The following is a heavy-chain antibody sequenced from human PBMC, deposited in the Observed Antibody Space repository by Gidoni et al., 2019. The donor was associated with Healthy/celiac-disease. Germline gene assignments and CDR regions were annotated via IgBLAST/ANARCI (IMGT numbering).Heavy chain of an antibody. CDR3: ARGGIRGYSYGYVNY. V-gene: IGHV4-34*01. D-gene: IGHD5-18*01. J-gene: IGHJ4*02. CDR2: INHSGST. Sequence: QVQLQQWGAGLLKPSETLSLTCAVYGGSLSGYYWSWLRQPPGKGLEWIGEINHSGSTNYNPSLKSRVTISVDTSKNQFSLKLSSVTAADTAVYYCARGGIRGYSYGYVNYWGQGTLVTVSS. CDR1: GGSLSGYY.